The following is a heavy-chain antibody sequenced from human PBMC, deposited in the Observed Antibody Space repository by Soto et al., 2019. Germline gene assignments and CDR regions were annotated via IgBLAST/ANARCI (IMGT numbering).Heavy chain of an antibody. CDR1: GGSISSGGYY. CDR2: IYYSGST. D-gene: IGHD6-25*01. Sequence: SETLSLTCTVSGGSISSGGYYWSWIRQHPGKGLEWIGYIYYSGSTYYNPSLKSRVTISVDTSKNQFSLKLSSVTAADTAVYYCAREASADYYYYYMDVWGKGTTVTVSS. CDR3: AREASADYYYYYMDV. V-gene: IGHV4-31*03. J-gene: IGHJ6*03.